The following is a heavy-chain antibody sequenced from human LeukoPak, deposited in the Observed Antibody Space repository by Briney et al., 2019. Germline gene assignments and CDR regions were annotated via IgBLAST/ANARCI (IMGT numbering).Heavy chain of an antibody. CDR1: GYTFTGYY. CDR2: INPSGGST. D-gene: IGHD3-16*01. Sequence: GASVKVPCKASGYTFTGYYMHWVRQAPGQGLEWMGIINPSGGSTSYAQKFQGRVTMTRDTSTSTVYMELSSLRSEDTAVYYCARGPRHRMITFGGPHPPIDYWGQGTLVTVSS. CDR3: ARGPRHRMITFGGPHPPIDY. J-gene: IGHJ4*02. V-gene: IGHV1-46*01.